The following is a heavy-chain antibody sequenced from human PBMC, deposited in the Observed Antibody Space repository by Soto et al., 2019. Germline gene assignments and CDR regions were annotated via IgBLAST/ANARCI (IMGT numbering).Heavy chain of an antibody. J-gene: IGHJ4*02. CDR1: GFTFSSYA. CDR2: ISGSGGST. CDR3: AKDRDYYDSSGYLVY. Sequence: VGSLRLSCAASGFTFSSYAMSWVRQAPGKGLEWVSAISGSGGSTYYADSVKGRFTISRDNSKNTLYLQMNSLRAEDTAVYYCAKDRDYYDSSGYLVYWGQGTLVTVSS. V-gene: IGHV3-23*01. D-gene: IGHD3-22*01.